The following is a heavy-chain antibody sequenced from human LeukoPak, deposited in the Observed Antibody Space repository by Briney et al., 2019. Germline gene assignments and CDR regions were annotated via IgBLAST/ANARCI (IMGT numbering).Heavy chain of an antibody. CDR2: ISGSGGST. CDR3: AKGGTHYYYYYMDV. Sequence: GGSLRLSCAASGFTFSSYGMHWVRQAPGKGLEWVSAISGSGGSTYYADSVKGRFTISRDNSKNTLYLQMNSLRAEDTAVYYCAKGGTHYYYYYMDVWGKGTTVTISS. V-gene: IGHV3-23*01. D-gene: IGHD1-26*01. J-gene: IGHJ6*03. CDR1: GFTFSSYG.